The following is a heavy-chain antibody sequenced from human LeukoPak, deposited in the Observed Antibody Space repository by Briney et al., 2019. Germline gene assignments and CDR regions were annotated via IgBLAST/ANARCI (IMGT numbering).Heavy chain of an antibody. D-gene: IGHD6-19*01. J-gene: IGHJ4*02. V-gene: IGHV3-9*01. CDR2: ISWNSGSI. CDR3: AKSGQQWLGNFDY. Sequence: GRSLRLSCAAFGFTFDDYAMHWVRQAPGKGLEWVSGISWNSGSIGYADSVKGRFTIPRDNAKNSLYLQMNSLRAEDTALYYCAKSGQQWLGNFDYWGQGTLVTVSS. CDR1: GFTFDDYA.